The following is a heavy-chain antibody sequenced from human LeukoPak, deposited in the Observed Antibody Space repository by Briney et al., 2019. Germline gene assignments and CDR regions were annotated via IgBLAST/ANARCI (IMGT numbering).Heavy chain of an antibody. CDR1: GGSISSSSYY. CDR3: ARVCRRGGIRRDGYNSGIDY. D-gene: IGHD5-24*01. J-gene: IGHJ4*02. CDR2: IYYSGST. Sequence: SETLSLTCTVSGGSISSSSYYWGWIRQPPGKGLEWIGSIYYSGSTYYNPSLKSRVTISVDTSKNQFSLKLSSVTAADTAVYYCARVCRRGGIRRDGYNSGIDYWGQGTLVTVSS. V-gene: IGHV4-39*07.